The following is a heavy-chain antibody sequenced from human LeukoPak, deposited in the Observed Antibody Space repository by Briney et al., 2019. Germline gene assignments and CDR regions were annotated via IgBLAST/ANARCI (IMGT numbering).Heavy chain of an antibody. J-gene: IGHJ4*02. D-gene: IGHD4-17*01. CDR3: ARARIRYGDLDY. CDR2: INHSGST. CDR1: GGSFSGYY. V-gene: IGHV4-34*01. Sequence: SETLSLTCAVYGGSFSGYYWSWIRQPPGKGLEWIGEINHSGSTNYNPSLKSRVTVSVDTSKNQFSLKLSSVTAADTAVYYCARARIRYGDLDYWGQGTLVTVSS.